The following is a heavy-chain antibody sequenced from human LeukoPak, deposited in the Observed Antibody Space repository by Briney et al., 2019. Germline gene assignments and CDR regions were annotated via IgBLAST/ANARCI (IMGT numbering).Heavy chain of an antibody. CDR3: AKDLSSGWYPYYFDF. CDR2: ISGSGAAT. V-gene: IGHV3-23*01. D-gene: IGHD6-19*01. Sequence: GGSLRLSCAASGFTFSNYAMNWVRQAPGKGLERVSAISGSGAATFNADSVKGRFTISRDNSKNTLYLQMNSLRAEDTAVYYCAKDLSSGWYPYYFDFWGRGTLVTVSS. J-gene: IGHJ4*02. CDR1: GFTFSNYA.